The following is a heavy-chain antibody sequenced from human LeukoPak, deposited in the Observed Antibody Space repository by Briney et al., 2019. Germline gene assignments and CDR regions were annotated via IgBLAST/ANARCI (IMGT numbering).Heavy chain of an antibody. D-gene: IGHD3-10*01. CDR3: ARYYYGSGRLYYFDY. Sequence: GGSLRLSCAASGFTFSSYNMNWVRQAPGKGLEWVSYISSSSSTIYYADSVKGRFTISRDNAKNSLYPQMNSLRDEDTAVYYCARYYYGSGRLYYFDYWGQGTLVTVSS. CDR2: ISSSSSTI. CDR1: GFTFSSYN. J-gene: IGHJ4*02. V-gene: IGHV3-48*02.